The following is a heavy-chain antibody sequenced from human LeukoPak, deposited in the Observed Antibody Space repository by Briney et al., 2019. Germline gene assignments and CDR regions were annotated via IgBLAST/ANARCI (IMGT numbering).Heavy chain of an antibody. J-gene: IGHJ4*02. CDR2: IHTDGSIT. D-gene: IGHD3-10*02. Sequence: GGSLRLSCTASGFTFSDYWMYWARQAPGKGLMWVSRIHTDGSITNYADSVKGRFTVSRDNAKNTLNLQMSGLRAEDTAVYYCARLFSDYYVSFDSWGQGTLVTVSS. V-gene: IGHV3-74*01. CDR3: ARLFSDYYVSFDS. CDR1: GFTFSDYW.